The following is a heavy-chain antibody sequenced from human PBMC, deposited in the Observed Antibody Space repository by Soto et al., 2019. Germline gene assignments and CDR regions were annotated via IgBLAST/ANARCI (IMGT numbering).Heavy chain of an antibody. Sequence: GSLRLSCGASGFTFSIYSMNWVRQAPGKGLEWASYIGTRSSNILYSDSVKGRFTISRDDAKNSLYLQMNSLRDEDTAVYYCVRDLSWALDYLGQGTLVTVSS. CDR3: VRDLSWALDY. J-gene: IGHJ4*02. V-gene: IGHV3-48*02. CDR1: GFTFSIYS. D-gene: IGHD3-16*02. CDR2: IGTRSSNI.